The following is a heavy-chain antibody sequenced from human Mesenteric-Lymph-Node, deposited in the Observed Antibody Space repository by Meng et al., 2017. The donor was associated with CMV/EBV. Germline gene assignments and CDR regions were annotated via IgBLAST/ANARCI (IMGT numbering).Heavy chain of an antibody. J-gene: IGHJ4*02. CDR3: ARAGSLEWLDY. CDR1: GYSISSGYY. D-gene: IGHD3-3*01. Sequence: GSLRLSCTVSGYSISSGYYWGWIRQPPGKGLEWIGSIYHSGSTYYNPSLKSRVTISVDTSKNQFSLKLSSVTAADTAVYYCARAGSLEWLDYWGQGTLVTVSS. CDR2: IYHSGST. V-gene: IGHV4-38-2*02.